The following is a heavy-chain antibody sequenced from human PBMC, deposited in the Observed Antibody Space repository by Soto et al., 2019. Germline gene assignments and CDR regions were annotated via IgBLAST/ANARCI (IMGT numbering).Heavy chain of an antibody. CDR2: ISYDGSNK. Sequence: QVQLVESGGGVVQPGRSLRLSCAASGFTFSNYGMHWVRQAPGKGLEWVAVISYDGSNKYYADSVKGRFTFSRDNSKNTMYLQMNSLRADYTAMYYCAKGVGPDPDYMDYWGQGTLVTVSS. CDR3: AKGVGPDPDYMDY. J-gene: IGHJ4*02. CDR1: GFTFSNYG. V-gene: IGHV3-30*18.